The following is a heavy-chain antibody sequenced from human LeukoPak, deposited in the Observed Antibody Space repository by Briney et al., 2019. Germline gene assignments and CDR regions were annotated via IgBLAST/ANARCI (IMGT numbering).Heavy chain of an antibody. V-gene: IGHV4-34*01. CDR2: INHSGRP. CDR3: ARGHVTMVRGVIAYYYYYFLEV. Sequence: SETLSLTCAVYGGFFSGYYCSWIRQPPGKGLEWNGEINHSGRPNYNPSLKSRVTISVDTSKNQFALTLSSVTAAHTAVYYCARGHVTMVRGVIAYYYYYFLEVWGKGTTVTVSS. D-gene: IGHD3-10*01. J-gene: IGHJ6*04. CDR1: GGFFSGYY.